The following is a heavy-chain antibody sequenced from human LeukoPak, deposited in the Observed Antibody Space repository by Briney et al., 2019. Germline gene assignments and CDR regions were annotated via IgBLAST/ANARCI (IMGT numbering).Heavy chain of an antibody. CDR1: GGSISSSTYY. CDR2: LYYSGST. D-gene: IGHD5-12*01. Sequence: SETLSLTCTVSGGSISSSTYYWGWIRQPPGKGLEWIGNLYYSGSTYYNPSLKSRVTISVDTSKNQFSLKLSSVTAADTAVYYCARQAISGYDPPPFDSWGQGTLVTVSS. V-gene: IGHV4-39*01. CDR3: ARQAISGYDPPPFDS. J-gene: IGHJ4*02.